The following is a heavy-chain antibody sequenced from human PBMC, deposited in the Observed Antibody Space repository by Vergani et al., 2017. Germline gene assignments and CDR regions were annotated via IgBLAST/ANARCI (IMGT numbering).Heavy chain of an antibody. V-gene: IGHV4-30-4*08. J-gene: IGHJ4*02. D-gene: IGHD3-10*01. CDR2: IYYSGST. CDR1: GSSISSGDYY. CDR3: ARGQYYGSGSYPPFDY. Sequence: QVQLQESGPGLVKPSQTLSLTCTVSGSSISSGDYYWSWIRQPPGKGLEWIGYIYYSGSTYYNPSLKSRVTISVDTSKNQFSLKLSSVTAADTAVYYCARGQYYGSGSYPPFDYWGQGTLVTVSS.